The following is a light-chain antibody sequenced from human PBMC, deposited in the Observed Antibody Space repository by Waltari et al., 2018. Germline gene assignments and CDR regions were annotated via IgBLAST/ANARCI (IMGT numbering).Light chain of an antibody. CDR1: SSDVGSYNL. CDR2: EFS. V-gene: IGLV2-23*02. CDR3: CSYAGSSTLV. Sequence: QSALTQPASVSGSPGQSITFSCTGTSSDVGSYNLVSWYQQHPGKAPKLMIYEFSKRPSGVSKRFSASKSGNTASLTISGLQADDEADYYCCSYAGSSTLVFGGGTKLTVL. J-gene: IGLJ2*01.